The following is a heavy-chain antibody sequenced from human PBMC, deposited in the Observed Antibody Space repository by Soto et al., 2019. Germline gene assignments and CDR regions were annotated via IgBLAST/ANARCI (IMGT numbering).Heavy chain of an antibody. D-gene: IGHD5-12*01. V-gene: IGHV3-49*04. J-gene: IGHJ4*02. CDR1: GFTLVDSA. Sequence: GGCLRLSCTAPGFTLVDSAMRWVRQAPGKGLGGVGFIRSKAYGGTTEYAASVKGRFTISRDDYKSIAYLQMNSLKTADTAVYYCSSRYFLVAYESDYWGQGTLVTACS. CDR3: SSRYFLVAYESDY. CDR2: IRSKAYGGTT.